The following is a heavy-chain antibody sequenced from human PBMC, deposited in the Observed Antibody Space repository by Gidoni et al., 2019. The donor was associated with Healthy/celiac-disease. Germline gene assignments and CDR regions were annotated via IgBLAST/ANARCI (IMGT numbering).Heavy chain of an antibody. J-gene: IGHJ6*02. D-gene: IGHD6-19*01. Sequence: QVQLVQSGAEVTKPGTSVKVSCKASGGSYSSYAISWVRRAPGQGLEWVGGIIHIVGTANYAQKFQGRVTITADESTSTAYMELSSLRSEDTAVYYCARAGYSSGWLDYYYYGMDVWGQGTTVTVSS. CDR3: ARAGYSSGWLDYYYYGMDV. CDR2: IIHIVGTA. V-gene: IGHV1-69*01. CDR1: GGSYSSYA.